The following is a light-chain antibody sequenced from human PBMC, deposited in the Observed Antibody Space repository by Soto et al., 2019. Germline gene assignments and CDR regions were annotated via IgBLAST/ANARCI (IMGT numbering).Light chain of an antibody. J-gene: IGLJ2*01. CDR3: SSYTRTYTVV. V-gene: IGLV2-14*03. Sequence: QSALTQPASVSGSPGQSITMSCTGTSSDVGYYNYVSWHQHHPGKAPKLIIYDVSNRPSGVSNRFSGSKTGNTASLTISGLQAEDEADYYCSSYTRTYTVVFCGGTKLTVL. CDR1: SSDVGYYNY. CDR2: DVS.